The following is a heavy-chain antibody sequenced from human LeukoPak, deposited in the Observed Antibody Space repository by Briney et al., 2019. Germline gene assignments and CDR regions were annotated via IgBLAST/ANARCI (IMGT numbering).Heavy chain of an antibody. V-gene: IGHV3-74*01. CDR2: LPPDELGI. Sequence: GGSLRLSCAASGFTFTNYWMHWVRQAPGMGLVWVSRLPPDELGIIYADSVKGRFTVSRDNAKNTVYLQMNNLRVDDTAMYYCVGTIASRGSEYWGQGALVTVSS. CDR1: GFTFTNYW. CDR3: VGTIASRGSEY. D-gene: IGHD6-6*01. J-gene: IGHJ4*02.